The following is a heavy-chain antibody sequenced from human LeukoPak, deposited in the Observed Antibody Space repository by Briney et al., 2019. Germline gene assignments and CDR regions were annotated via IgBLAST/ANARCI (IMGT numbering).Heavy chain of an antibody. V-gene: IGHV1-46*01. CDR1: GYTFTSYY. D-gene: IGHD3-22*01. CDR3: VRPRNYYDSSGDTQGFDP. J-gene: IGHJ5*02. Sequence: ASVKVSCKASGYTFTSYYMYWVRQAPGQGLEWMGIINPSGGSTSYAQKFQGRVTMTRDMSTSTVYMELSSLRSEDTAVYYCVRPRNYYDSSGDTQGFDPWGQGTLVTVSS. CDR2: INPSGGST.